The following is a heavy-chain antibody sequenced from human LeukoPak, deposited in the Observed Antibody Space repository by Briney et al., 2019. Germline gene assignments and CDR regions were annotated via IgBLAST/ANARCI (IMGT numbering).Heavy chain of an antibody. CDR1: GLIFSDSY. CDR2: ISSRGNTI. CDR3: VRDGRTYTDFWSGYYIA. Sequence: GGSLRLSCAASGLIFSDSYMNWIRQTPGKGPEWIASISSRGNTIYYADSVKGRFTISRDNAKNSIYLQMSSLRVEDTAVYYCVRDGRTYTDFWSGYYIAWGQGTPVTVSS. V-gene: IGHV3-11*04. J-gene: IGHJ5*02. D-gene: IGHD3-3*01.